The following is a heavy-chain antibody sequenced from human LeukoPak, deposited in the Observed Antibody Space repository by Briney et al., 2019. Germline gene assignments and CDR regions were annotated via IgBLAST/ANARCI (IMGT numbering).Heavy chain of an antibody. CDR1: GFTFSSYA. Sequence: GGSLRLSCAASGFTFSSYAMSWVRQAPGKGLEWVSAISGSGGSTYYADSVKGRFTIPRDNSKDTLYLQMNSLRAEDTAVYYCAKGRGYCSSTSCWGDFDYWGQGTLVTVSS. V-gene: IGHV3-23*01. CDR2: ISGSGGST. CDR3: AKGRGYCSSTSCWGDFDY. D-gene: IGHD2-2*01. J-gene: IGHJ4*02.